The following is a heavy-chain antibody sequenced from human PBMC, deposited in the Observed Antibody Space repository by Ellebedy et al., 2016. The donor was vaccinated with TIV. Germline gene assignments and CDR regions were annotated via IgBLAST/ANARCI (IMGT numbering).Heavy chain of an antibody. CDR3: ARAGSIGTVDY. D-gene: IGHD1-1*01. CDR2: INQDGSET. J-gene: IGHJ4*02. Sequence: GESLKISCAASGFPFRDYWMSWVRQAPGKGLEWVANINQDGSETYYVESVGGRFTISRDNGKDSLYLQMNSLRAEDTSTYSCARAGSIGTVDYWGQGTLVTVSS. CDR1: GFPFRDYW. V-gene: IGHV3-7*04.